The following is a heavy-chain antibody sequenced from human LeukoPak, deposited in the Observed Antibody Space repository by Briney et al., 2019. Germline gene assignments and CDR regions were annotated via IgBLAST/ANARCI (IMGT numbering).Heavy chain of an antibody. D-gene: IGHD2-2*02. CDR1: GFTFSSYE. CDR3: ARVPAAILGFDY. Sequence: QSGGSLRLSCAASGFTFSSYEMNWVRQAPGKGLKWVSYISSSGSTIYYADSVKGRFTISRDNAKNSLYLQTNSLRAEDTAVYYCARVPAAILGFDYWGQGTLVTVSS. CDR2: ISSSGSTI. V-gene: IGHV3-48*03. J-gene: IGHJ4*02.